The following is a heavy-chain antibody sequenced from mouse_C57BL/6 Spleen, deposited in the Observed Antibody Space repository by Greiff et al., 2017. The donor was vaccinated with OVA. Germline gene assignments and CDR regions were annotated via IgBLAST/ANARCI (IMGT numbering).Heavy chain of an antibody. V-gene: IGHV8-12*01. Sequence: QVQLKESGPGILQSSQTLSLTCSFSGFSLSTSGMGVSWIRQPSGKGLEWLAHIYWDDDKRYHPSLKSRLTISKDTSRNQVFIKITSVDTADTATYYCARREGGNWYFDVWGTGTTVTVSS. J-gene: IGHJ1*03. CDR3: ARREGGNWYFDV. CDR1: GFSLSTSGMG. CDR2: IYWDDDK.